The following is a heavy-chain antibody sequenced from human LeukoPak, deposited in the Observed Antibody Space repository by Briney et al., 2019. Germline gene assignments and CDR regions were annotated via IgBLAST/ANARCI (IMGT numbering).Heavy chain of an antibody. D-gene: IGHD3-22*01. CDR3: ATGLMVVAMIDY. V-gene: IGHV1-24*01. CDR2: FDPEDGET. J-gene: IGHJ4*02. CDR1: GYTLTELS. Sequence: WAPVKVSCKVSGYTLTELSMHWVRQAPGKGLEWMGGFDPEDGETIYAQKFQGRVTMTEDTSTDTAYMELSSLRSEDTAVYYCATGLMVVAMIDYWGQGTLVTVSS.